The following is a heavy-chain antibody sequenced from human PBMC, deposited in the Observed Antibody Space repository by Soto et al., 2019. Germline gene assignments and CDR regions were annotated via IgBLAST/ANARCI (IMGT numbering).Heavy chain of an antibody. CDR1: GYTFTGYY. V-gene: IGHV1-2*04. CDR2: INPNSGGT. J-gene: IGHJ4*02. D-gene: IGHD2-8*01. Sequence: QVQLVQSGAEVKKPGASVKVSCKASGYTFTGYYMHWERQAPGQGLEWMGWINPNSGGTNYAQKFQGWVTMTRDTSISTAYMELSRLRSDDTAVYYCARAEVLMVEGLDYWGQGTLVTVSS. CDR3: ARAEVLMVEGLDY.